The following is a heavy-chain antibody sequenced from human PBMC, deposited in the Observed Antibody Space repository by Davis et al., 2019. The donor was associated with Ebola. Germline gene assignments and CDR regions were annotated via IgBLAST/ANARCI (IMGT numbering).Heavy chain of an antibody. CDR3: AKRYSSGWSYAEYFQH. CDR2: ISGSGGST. Sequence: GGSLRLSCAASGFTFSDYYMSWTRQAPGKGLEWVSAISGSGGSTYYADSVKGRFTISRDNSKNTLYLQMNSLRAEDTAVYYCAKRYSSGWSYAEYFQHWGQGTLVTVSS. J-gene: IGHJ1*01. D-gene: IGHD6-19*01. CDR1: GFTFSDYY. V-gene: IGHV3-23*01.